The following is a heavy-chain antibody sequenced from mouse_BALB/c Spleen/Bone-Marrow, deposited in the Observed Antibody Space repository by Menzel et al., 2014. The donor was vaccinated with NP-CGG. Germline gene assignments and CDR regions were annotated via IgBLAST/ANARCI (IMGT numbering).Heavy chain of an antibody. J-gene: IGHJ2*01. CDR1: GYAFTNYL. CDR3: AREGYYGLDY. Sequence: VNVVESGAKLVRPGTSVKVSCKASGYAFTNYLIEWFKQRPGQGLEWIGVINPGSGGTNFNEKFRGKATLTADKSSSTAYMQFNSLTSDDSAVYFCAREGYYGLDYWGQGTTLTVSS. D-gene: IGHD2-1*01. CDR2: INPGSGGT. V-gene: IGHV1-54*03.